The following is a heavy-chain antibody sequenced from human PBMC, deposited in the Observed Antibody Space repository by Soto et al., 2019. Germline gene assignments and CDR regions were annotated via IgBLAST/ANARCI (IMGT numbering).Heavy chain of an antibody. CDR1: GFTFSSYG. D-gene: IGHD6-13*01. V-gene: IGHV3-33*01. CDR3: AREKGEQQLVLKYYFDY. J-gene: IGHJ4*02. CDR2: IWYDGSNK. Sequence: GGSLRLSCAASGFTFSSYGMHWVRQAPGKGLEWVAVIWYDGSNKYYADSVKGRFTISRDNSKNTLYLQMNSLRAEDTAVYYCAREKGEQQLVLKYYFDYWGQGTLVTVSS.